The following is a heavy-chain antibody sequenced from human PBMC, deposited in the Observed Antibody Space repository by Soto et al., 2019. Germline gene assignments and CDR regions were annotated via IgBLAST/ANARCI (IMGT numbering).Heavy chain of an antibody. CDR3: ARDQVDTAMELYYGMDV. CDR1: GGTFSSYA. Sequence: SVKVSCKASGGTFSSYAISWVRQAPGQGLEWMGGIIPIFGTANYAQKFQGRVTITADESTSTAYMELSSLRSEDTAVYYCARDQVDTAMELYYGMDVWGQGTTVTFSS. CDR2: IIPIFGTA. D-gene: IGHD5-18*01. J-gene: IGHJ6*02. V-gene: IGHV1-69*13.